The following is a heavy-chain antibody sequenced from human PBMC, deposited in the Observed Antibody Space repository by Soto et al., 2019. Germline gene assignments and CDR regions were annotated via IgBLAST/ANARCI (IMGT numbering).Heavy chain of an antibody. CDR1: GGSISSYY. CDR2: IYYSGST. Sequence: SETLSLTCTVSGGSISSYYWSWIRQPPGKGLEWIGYIYYSGSTNYNPSLKSRVTISVDTSKNQFSLKLSSVTAADTAVYYCARGSPFYSSGWYDYWGQGTLVTVSS. D-gene: IGHD6-19*01. J-gene: IGHJ4*02. CDR3: ARGSPFYSSGWYDY. V-gene: IGHV4-59*01.